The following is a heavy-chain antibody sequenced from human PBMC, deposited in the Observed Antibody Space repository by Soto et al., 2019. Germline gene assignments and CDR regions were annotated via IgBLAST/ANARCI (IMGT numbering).Heavy chain of an antibody. J-gene: IGHJ4*02. CDR3: AKHTYSDFWPGHYYYLDF. CDR2: INAGGGNT. V-gene: IGHV3-23*01. Sequence: GGSLRLSCVTSRFTFNTFAMSWVRQAPGEGLEWVSAINAGGGNTHYADSVKGRFTISRDNSKNTLYLQMDSLRAEDTAVYYCAKHTYSDFWPGHYYYLDFWGRGTLVTVSS. D-gene: IGHD3-3*01. CDR1: RFTFNTFA.